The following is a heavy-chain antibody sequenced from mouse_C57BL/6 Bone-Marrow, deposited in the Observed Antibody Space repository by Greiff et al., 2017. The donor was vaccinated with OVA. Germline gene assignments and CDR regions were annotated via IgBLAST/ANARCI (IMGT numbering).Heavy chain of an antibody. J-gene: IGHJ2*01. CDR2: INPSSGYT. CDR1: GYTFTSYW. D-gene: IGHD1-1*01. V-gene: IGHV1-7*01. Sequence: QVQLKQSGAELAKPGASVKLSCKASGYTFTSYWMHWVKQRPGQGLEWIGYINPSSGYTTYNQKFKDKATLTADKSSSTAYMQLSSLTYEDSSVYYCVPYYGLDYWGQGTTLTVSS. CDR3: VPYYGLDY.